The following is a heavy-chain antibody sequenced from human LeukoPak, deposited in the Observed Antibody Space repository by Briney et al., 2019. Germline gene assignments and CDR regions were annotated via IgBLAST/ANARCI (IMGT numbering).Heavy chain of an antibody. CDR3: ARSTAAAADY. CDR2: IYHSGST. V-gene: IGHV4-4*02. D-gene: IGHD6-13*01. CDR1: GGSISSRNW. J-gene: IGHJ4*02. Sequence: SGTLSLTCAVSGGSISSRNWWSWVRQPPGKGLEWIGEIYHSGSTNYNPSLKSRVTISVDTSKNQFSLKLSSVTAADTAVYYCARSTAAAADYWGQGTLVTVSS.